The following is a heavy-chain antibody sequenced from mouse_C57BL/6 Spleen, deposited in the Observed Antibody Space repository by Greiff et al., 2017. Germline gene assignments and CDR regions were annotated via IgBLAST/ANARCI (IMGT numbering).Heavy chain of an antibody. J-gene: IGHJ1*03. CDR2: IDPETGGT. CDR1: GYTFTDYE. V-gene: IGHV1-15*01. Sequence: QVQLKQSGAELVRPGASVTLSCKASGYTFTDYEMHWVKQTPVHGLEWIGAIDPETGGTASNQKFKGKAILTADKSSSTDYMELRSLTSEDSAVYYCTVYCCSYVMHVGGWGTGTTVTVSS. D-gene: IGHD1-1*01. CDR3: TVYCCSYVMHVGG.